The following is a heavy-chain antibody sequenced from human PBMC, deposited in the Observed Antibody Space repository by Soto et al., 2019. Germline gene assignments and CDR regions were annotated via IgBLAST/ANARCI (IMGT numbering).Heavy chain of an antibody. CDR3: ARILRGLTIFGVAHPGYY. CDR1: GYPFSNYN. D-gene: IGHD3-3*01. V-gene: IGHV1-3*04. CDR2: INTGNGNT. Sequence: QVQLVQSGYEVRKPGASVKVSCKASGYPFSNYNIHWVRQAPGRGLEWMGWINTGNGNTRYSQTVQGRVSITSDQAANTAYMELSSLKSEDTAVYYCARILRGLTIFGVAHPGYYWGQGTLVTVSS. J-gene: IGHJ4*02.